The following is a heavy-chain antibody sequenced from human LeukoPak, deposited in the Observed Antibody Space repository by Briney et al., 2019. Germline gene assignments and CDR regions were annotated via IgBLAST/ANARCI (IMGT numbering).Heavy chain of an antibody. CDR2: INPSGGST. J-gene: IGHJ6*03. Sequence: ASVKVSCKASGYTFTSYYMHWVRQTPGQGLEWMGIINPSGGSTSYAQKFQGRVTMTRDTSTSTVYMELSSLRSEDTAVYYCARGMPSSGTFFYYYYYMDVWGKGTTVTISS. CDR1: GYTFTSYY. D-gene: IGHD3-10*01. V-gene: IGHV1-46*01. CDR3: ARGMPSSGTFFYYYYYMDV.